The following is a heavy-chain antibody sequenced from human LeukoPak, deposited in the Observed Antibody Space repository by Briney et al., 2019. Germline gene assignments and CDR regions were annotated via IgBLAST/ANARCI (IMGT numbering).Heavy chain of an antibody. CDR3: ARVLAARRSWYYYYYMDV. CDR1: GFTVSSNY. D-gene: IGHD6-6*01. Sequence: GGSLRLSCAASGFTVSSNYMSWVRQAPGKGLEWVSVIYSGGSTYYADSVKGRFTIPRDNSKNTLYLQMNSLRAEDTAVYYCARVLAARRSWYYYYYMDVWGEGTTVTVSS. V-gene: IGHV3-66*02. J-gene: IGHJ6*03. CDR2: IYSGGST.